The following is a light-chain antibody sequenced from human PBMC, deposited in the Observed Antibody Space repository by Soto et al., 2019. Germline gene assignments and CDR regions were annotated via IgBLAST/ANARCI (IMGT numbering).Light chain of an antibody. V-gene: IGLV1-40*01. CDR2: GST. CDR3: QSYDNGLSASV. J-gene: IGLJ2*01. CDR1: SSNIGAGHV. Sequence: QSVLTQPPSVSGAPGQRVTISCTGSSSNIGAGHVVHWYQQFPGRAPNLLIYGSTNRPSGVPDRFSGSKSGTSASLAITGLQAEDEADYYCQSYDNGLSASVFGGGTKL.